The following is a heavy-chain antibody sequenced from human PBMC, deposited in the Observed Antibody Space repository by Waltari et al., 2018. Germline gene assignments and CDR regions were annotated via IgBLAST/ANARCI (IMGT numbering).Heavy chain of an antibody. J-gene: IGHJ3*01. D-gene: IGHD1-26*01. CDR2: IFPRDSDP. CDR1: GYSFSSYW. CDR3: ARELIWPGELGPFDL. V-gene: IGHV5-51*01. Sequence: EVQLVQSGTQVKKPGESLRISCKASGYSFSSYWIGWVRQMPGKGMEWMGIIFPRDSDPRSTPSSQGRVTISADKSTGTAYLQFSSLTASDTAMYFCARELIWPGELGPFDLWGQGTFVSVSS.